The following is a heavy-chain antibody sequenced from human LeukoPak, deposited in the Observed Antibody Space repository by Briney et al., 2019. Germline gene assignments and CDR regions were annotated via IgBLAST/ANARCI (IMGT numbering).Heavy chain of an antibody. V-gene: IGHV6-1*01. CDR1: GDSVSSNTAA. D-gene: IGHD3-3*01. Sequence: SQTLSLTCAISGDSVSSNTAAWNWIRQSPSRGLEWLGRTYYRSKWSTNYAVSVKGRITINSDTSKNQFSLKLSSVTAADTAVYYCARVGDFWSGYPAYFDYWGQGTLVTVSS. J-gene: IGHJ4*02. CDR2: TYYRSKWST. CDR3: ARVGDFWSGYPAYFDY.